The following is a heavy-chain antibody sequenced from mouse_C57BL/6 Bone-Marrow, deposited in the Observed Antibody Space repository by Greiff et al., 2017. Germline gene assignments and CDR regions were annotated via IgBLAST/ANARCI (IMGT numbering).Heavy chain of an antibody. V-gene: IGHV1-69*01. CDR2: IDPSDSYT. J-gene: IGHJ4*01. Sequence: QVQLQQPGAELVMPGASVKLSCKASGYTFTSYWMHWVKQRPGQGLEWIGEIDPSDSYTNYNQKFKGKSTLTVDQSSSTAYMQLSSLKSEDSAVYYCSRGIPYYYGSSRYAMDNWGQGTSVTVSS. CDR1: GYTFTSYW. D-gene: IGHD1-1*01. CDR3: SRGIPYYYGSSRYAMDN.